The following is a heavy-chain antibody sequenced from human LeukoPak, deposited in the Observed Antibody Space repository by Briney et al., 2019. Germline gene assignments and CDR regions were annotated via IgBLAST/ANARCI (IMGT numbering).Heavy chain of an antibody. CDR3: APRSTQT. CDR2: IRYDGSNK. Sequence: GGSLRLSCAASGFTLSSYGMHWVRQAPGKGLEWVAFIRYDGSNKYYADSVKGRFTISRDNYKNTLYLQMKSLRVEDTAVYYCAPRSTQTWGQGTLVTVSS. CDR1: GFTLSSYG. D-gene: IGHD2-15*01. V-gene: IGHV3-30*02. J-gene: IGHJ5*02.